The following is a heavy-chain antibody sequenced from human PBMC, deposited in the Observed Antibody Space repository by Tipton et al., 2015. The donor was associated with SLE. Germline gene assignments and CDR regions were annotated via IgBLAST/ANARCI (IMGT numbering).Heavy chain of an antibody. CDR3: ARRLTRYSGYDYFDY. J-gene: IGHJ4*02. V-gene: IGHV4-61*01. CDR2: IYYSGST. CDR1: GGSISSGSYY. D-gene: IGHD5-12*01. Sequence: LRLSCTVSGGSISSGSYYWSWIRQPPGKGLEWIGYIYYSGSTNYNPSLKSRVTISVDTSKNQFSLKLSSVTAADTAVYYCARRLTRYSGYDYFDYWGQGTLVTVSS.